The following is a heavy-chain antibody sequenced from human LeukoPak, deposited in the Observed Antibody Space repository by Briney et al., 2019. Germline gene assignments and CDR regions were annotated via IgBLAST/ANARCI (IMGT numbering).Heavy chain of an antibody. CDR2: ISYDGSNK. CDR1: GFTFSTYG. CDR3: ARSGYSFDY. D-gene: IGHD5-12*01. Sequence: TGGSLRLSCAASGFTFSTYGMHWVRQAPGKGLEWVAVISYDGSNKYYADSVKGRFTISRDNSKNTLYLQMNSLRAEDTGVYYCARSGYSFDYWGHGALATVSS. V-gene: IGHV3-30*03. J-gene: IGHJ4*01.